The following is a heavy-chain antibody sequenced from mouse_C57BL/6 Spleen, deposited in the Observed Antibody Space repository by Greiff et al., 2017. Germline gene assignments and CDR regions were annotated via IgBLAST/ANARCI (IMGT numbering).Heavy chain of an antibody. CDR3: ARRGYYGSSYKEAMDY. CDR2: ISSGGSYT. Sequence: EVHLVESGGDLVKPGGSLKLSCAASGFTFSSYGMSWVRQTPDKRLEWVATISSGGSYTYYPDSVKGRFTITRDNAKNTLYLQLSSLKSEDTAMYYCARRGYYGSSYKEAMDYWGQGTSVTVSS. CDR1: GFTFSSYG. J-gene: IGHJ4*01. V-gene: IGHV5-6*01. D-gene: IGHD1-1*01.